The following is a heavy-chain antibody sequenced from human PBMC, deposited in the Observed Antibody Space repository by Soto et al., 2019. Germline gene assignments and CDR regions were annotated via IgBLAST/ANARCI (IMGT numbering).Heavy chain of an antibody. CDR2: IYHSGST. D-gene: IGHD1-26*01. CDR3: ARDGVGDTVFFGYLDY. CDR1: GGSISSSYY. J-gene: IGHJ4*02. V-gene: IGHV4-39*02. Sequence: ETLSLTCTVFGGSISSSYYWGWIRQPPGKGLEWIGSIYHSGSTFHNPSLKSRVTISVDTSKNQFSLNLRSVTATDTAVYYCARDGVGDTVFFGYLDYWGQGALVTVAS.